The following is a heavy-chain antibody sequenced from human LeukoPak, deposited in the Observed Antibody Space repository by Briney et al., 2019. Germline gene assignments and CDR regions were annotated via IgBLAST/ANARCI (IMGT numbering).Heavy chain of an antibody. J-gene: IGHJ4*02. CDR1: GFTFSNAW. CDR3: TIRRDGYKYTGLFDY. V-gene: IGHV3-15*01. CDR2: IKSKTDGGTT. D-gene: IGHD5-24*01. Sequence: GGSLRLSCAASGFTFSNAWMSWVRQAPGKGLEWVGRIKSKTDGGTTDYAAPVKGRFTISRDDSKNTLYLLMNSLKTEDTAVYYCTIRRDGYKYTGLFDYWGQGTLVTVSS.